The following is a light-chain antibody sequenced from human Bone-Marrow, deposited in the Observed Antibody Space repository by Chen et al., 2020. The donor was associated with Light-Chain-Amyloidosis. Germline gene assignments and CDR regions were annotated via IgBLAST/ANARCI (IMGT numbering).Light chain of an antibody. J-gene: IGKJ3*01. V-gene: IGKV1-33*01. Sequence: DIQMTQSPSSVSASVGDRVTVTCQASHDITTSLSWFQQKPGQAPKLLISDASTLEPGVPSRVSGSGSGTDFSFSISSLQTEDIATYYCQHYANLPPNFGPGTRVNLK. CDR3: QHYANLPPN. CDR1: HDITTS. CDR2: DAS.